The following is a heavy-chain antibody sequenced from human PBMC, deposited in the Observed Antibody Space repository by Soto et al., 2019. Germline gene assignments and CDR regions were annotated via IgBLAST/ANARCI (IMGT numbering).Heavy chain of an antibody. J-gene: IGHJ5*02. CDR3: ARHHGPTTSENWFDP. CDR1: GYTFFTYD. CDR2: ISTYSGDT. D-gene: IGHD5-12*01. V-gene: IGHV1-18*01. Sequence: QVHLVQSGVEVKTPGASVKASCQASGYTFFTYDISWVREAAGQGLERMGWISTYSGDTKYAQKFQGRVTMTTDTSTTTAYLELRSLRSDDTAGYYCARHHGPTTSENWFDPWGQGTLVTVSS.